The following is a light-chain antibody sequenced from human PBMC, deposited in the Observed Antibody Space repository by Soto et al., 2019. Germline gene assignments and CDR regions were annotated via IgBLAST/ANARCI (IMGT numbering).Light chain of an antibody. CDR3: QQYHSYSSRT. J-gene: IGKJ4*01. Sequence: ASQGIRNDLGWYQQKPGKAPRLLIYDASSLESVVPSRRSRRAYGIEFTGTPTSLPPDDFATHPCQQYHSYSSRTFGGGTKVDIK. CDR2: DAS. CDR1: QGIRND. V-gene: IGKV1-6*01.